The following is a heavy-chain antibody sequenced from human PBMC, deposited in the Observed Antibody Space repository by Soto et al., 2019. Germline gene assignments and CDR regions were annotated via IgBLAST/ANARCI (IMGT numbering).Heavy chain of an antibody. CDR3: ARAGPQDWHHHYYYYGMDV. Sequence: PSQTLSLPCAISGDSVSSNSAAWNWISQSPSRGLEWLGRTYYRSKWYNDYAVSVKSRITINPDTSKNQFSLQLNSVTPEDTAVYYCARAGPQDWHHHYYYYGMDVWGQGTTVTVSS. D-gene: IGHD2-15*01. CDR2: TYYRSKWYN. V-gene: IGHV6-1*01. CDR1: GDSVSSNSAA. J-gene: IGHJ6*02.